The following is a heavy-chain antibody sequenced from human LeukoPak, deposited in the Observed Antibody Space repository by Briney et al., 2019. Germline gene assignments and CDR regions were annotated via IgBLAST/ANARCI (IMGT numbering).Heavy chain of an antibody. CDR1: GFTFSSYW. CDR3: ARVDTAMVQGLDY. V-gene: IGHV3-7*03. J-gene: IGHJ4*02. Sequence: GGSLRLSCAASGFTFSSYWMSWVRQAPGKGLEWVANIKQDGSEKYYVDSVKGRFTTSRDNAKNSLYLQMNSLRAEDTAVYYCARVDTAMVQGLDYWGQGTLVTVSS. CDR2: IKQDGSEK. D-gene: IGHD5-18*01.